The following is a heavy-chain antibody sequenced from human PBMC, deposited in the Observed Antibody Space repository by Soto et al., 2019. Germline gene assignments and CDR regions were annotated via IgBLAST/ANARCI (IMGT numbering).Heavy chain of an antibody. J-gene: IGHJ5*02. CDR1: GCSFTSYW. V-gene: IGHV5-51*01. D-gene: IGHD6-13*01. CDR2: IYPGDSDT. CDR3: ARHISEWQQLGGRFDQ. Sequence: PXESLKISWTGSGCSFTSYWIGGVRQMPGKGLEWMGIIYPGDSDTRYSPSFQGQVTISADKSISTAYLQWSSLKASDTAMYYCARHISEWQQLGGRFDQWGQGTLVTVSS.